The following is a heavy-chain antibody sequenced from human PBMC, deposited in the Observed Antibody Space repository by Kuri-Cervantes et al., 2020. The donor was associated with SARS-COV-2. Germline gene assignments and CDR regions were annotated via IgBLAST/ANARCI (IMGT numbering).Heavy chain of an antibody. J-gene: IGHJ5*02. V-gene: IGHV1-18*01. CDR1: GGTFSGYA. CDR3: ARDLDPNWFDP. Sequence: ASVKVSCKASGGTFSGYAISWVRQAPGQGLEWMGWISAYNGNTNYAQKLQGRVTMTTDTSTSTAYMELRSLRSDDTAVYYCARDLDPNWFDPWGQGTLVTVSS. CDR2: ISAYNGNT.